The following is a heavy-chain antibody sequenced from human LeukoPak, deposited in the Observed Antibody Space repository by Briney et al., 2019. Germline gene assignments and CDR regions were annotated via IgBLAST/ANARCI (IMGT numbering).Heavy chain of an antibody. Sequence: PGGSLRLSCAVSGFTFSSYAISWVRQAPGKGLEWVSAISGSGSSTYYRDSVKGRFTISRDNSKNTLYLQMNSLRAEDTAVYHCARDHGDYTFGLWGQGTLVTVSP. D-gene: IGHD4-17*01. CDR3: ARDHGDYTFGL. V-gene: IGHV3-23*01. CDR2: ISGSGSST. CDR1: GFTFSSYA. J-gene: IGHJ4*02.